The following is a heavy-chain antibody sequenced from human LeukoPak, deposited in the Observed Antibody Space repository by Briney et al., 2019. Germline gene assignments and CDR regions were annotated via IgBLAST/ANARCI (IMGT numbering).Heavy chain of an antibody. D-gene: IGHD3-10*01. Sequence: GGSLRLSCAASGFTFSSYAMHWVRQAPGKGLEWVAVISYDGSNKYYADSVKGRFTISRDNSKNTLYLQMNSLRAEDTAVYYCARGGMVGRWFGPAPPHYYYYYYGMDVWGQGTTVTVSS. J-gene: IGHJ6*02. CDR3: ARGGMVGRWFGPAPPHYYYYYYGMDV. CDR1: GFTFSSYA. V-gene: IGHV3-30-3*01. CDR2: ISYDGSNK.